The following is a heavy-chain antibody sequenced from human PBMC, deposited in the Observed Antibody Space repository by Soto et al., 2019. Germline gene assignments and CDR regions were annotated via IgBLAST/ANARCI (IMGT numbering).Heavy chain of an antibody. V-gene: IGHV4-39*01. CDR1: GGSISTSSYY. J-gene: IGHJ5*02. Sequence: SESLSLSCIVSGGSISTSSYYLGWIRQPPGKGLEWIGSLYYSGSTYYNPSLKSRVTISADTSKNQFSLKLSSVTAADTAVFYCARQRASNWFDPWGQGTMVTVSS. CDR2: LYYSGST. CDR3: ARQRASNWFDP. D-gene: IGHD5-12*01.